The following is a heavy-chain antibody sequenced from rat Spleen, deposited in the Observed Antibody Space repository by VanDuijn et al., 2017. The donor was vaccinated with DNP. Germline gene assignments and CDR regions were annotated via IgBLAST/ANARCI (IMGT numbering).Heavy chain of an antibody. CDR1: GYSITSNY. CDR2: INYSGST. J-gene: IGHJ2*01. Sequence: EVRLQESGPGLVQPSQSLSLTCSVPGYSITSNYWAWIRKFPGNKMEWIGYINYSGSTGYNPSLKSRISITRDTSKNQFFLQLNSVTTEDTATYYCARWTRYFDYWGQGVMVTVSS. V-gene: IGHV3-1*01. D-gene: IGHD1-7*01. CDR3: ARWTRYFDY.